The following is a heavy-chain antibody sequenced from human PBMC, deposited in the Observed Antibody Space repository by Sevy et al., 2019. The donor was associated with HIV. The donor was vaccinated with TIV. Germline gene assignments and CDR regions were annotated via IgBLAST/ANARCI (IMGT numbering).Heavy chain of an antibody. CDR1: GFSFSSYE. CDR3: ANLGGGSISTRDN. D-gene: IGHD3-16*01. J-gene: IGHJ4*02. CDR2: IYPSGDNT. V-gene: IGHV3-23*01. Sequence: GGSLRLSCAASGFSFSSYEMSWVRQAPGKGLEWVSGIYPSGDNTFYADSVKGRFTISRDSSKSTLYLQMNCLGADDSSGFNCANLGGGSISTRDNWGRGTLVTVSS.